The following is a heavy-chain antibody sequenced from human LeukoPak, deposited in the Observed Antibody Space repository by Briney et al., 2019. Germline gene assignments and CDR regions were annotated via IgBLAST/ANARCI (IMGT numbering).Heavy chain of an antibody. D-gene: IGHD4-23*01. CDR2: IYYSGST. Sequence: PSETLSLTCTVSGGSISSSSYCWGWIRQPPGKGLEWIGSIYYSGSTYYNPSLKSRVTISVDTSKNQFSLKLSSVTAADTAVYYCARQDYGGSDYWGQGTLVTVSS. J-gene: IGHJ4*02. V-gene: IGHV4-39*01. CDR1: GGSISSSSYC. CDR3: ARQDYGGSDY.